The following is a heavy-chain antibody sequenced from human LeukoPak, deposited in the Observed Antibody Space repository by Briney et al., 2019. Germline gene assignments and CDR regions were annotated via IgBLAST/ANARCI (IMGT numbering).Heavy chain of an antibody. D-gene: IGHD4-23*01. CDR2: IYHSGST. CDR3: ARARAYGGNLHYFDY. V-gene: IGHV4-34*01. Sequence: GSLRLSCAASGFTFSSYSMNWVRQAPGKGLEWIGYIYHSGSTYYNPSLKSRVTISVDRSKNQFSLKLSSVTAADTAVYYCARARAYGGNLHYFDYWGQGTLVTVSS. J-gene: IGHJ4*02. CDR1: GFTFSSYS.